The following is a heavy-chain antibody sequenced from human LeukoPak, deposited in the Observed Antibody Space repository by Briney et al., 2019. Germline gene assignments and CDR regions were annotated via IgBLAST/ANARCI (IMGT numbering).Heavy chain of an antibody. D-gene: IGHD5-18*01. J-gene: IGHJ4*02. CDR2: ISGSGGST. Sequence: GGSLRLSCAASGFTFSSYAMSWVRQAPGKGLEWVSAISGSGGSTYYADSVKGRFTISRDNSKNTLYLQMNSLRAEDTAVYYCAKVKWDTAMVTEHYFDYWGQGTLVTVSS. V-gene: IGHV3-23*01. CDR1: GFTFSSYA. CDR3: AKVKWDTAMVTEHYFDY.